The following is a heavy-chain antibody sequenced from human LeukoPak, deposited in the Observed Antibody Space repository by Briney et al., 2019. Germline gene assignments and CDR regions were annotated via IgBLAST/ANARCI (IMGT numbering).Heavy chain of an antibody. CDR1: GFTFSSYG. Sequence: GGSLRLSCAASGFTFSSYGMHGVRQAPGKGLEWVAVISYDGSNKYYADSVKGRFTISRDNSKNTLYLQMNSLRADDTAVYYCARGDHEYWGQGTLVTVSS. CDR3: ARGDHEY. V-gene: IGHV3-30*03. CDR2: ISYDGSNK. J-gene: IGHJ4*02.